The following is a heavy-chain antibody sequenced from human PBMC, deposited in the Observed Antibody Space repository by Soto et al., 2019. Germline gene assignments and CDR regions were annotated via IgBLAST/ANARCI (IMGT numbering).Heavy chain of an antibody. CDR1: GITFSSYA. J-gene: IGHJ1*01. V-gene: IGHV3-23*01. CDR2: ISGSGGST. Sequence: GGSLSLSCAASGITFSSYAMSWVRQAPGKGLEWVSAISGSGGSTYYADSVKGRFTISRDNSKNTLYLQMNSLRAEDTAVYYCAKSGYYYDSSGSLGRHWGQGTLVTVSS. D-gene: IGHD3-22*01. CDR3: AKSGYYYDSSGSLGRH.